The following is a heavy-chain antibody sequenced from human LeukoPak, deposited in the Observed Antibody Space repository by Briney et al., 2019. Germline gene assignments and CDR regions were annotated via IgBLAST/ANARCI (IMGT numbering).Heavy chain of an antibody. CDR2: IYYSGST. J-gene: IGHJ3*02. Sequence: SETLSLTCTVSGGSISSYYWSWIRRPPGKGLEWSGYIYYSGSTNYNNSLNSRVTISVDASKNQFSLMLSSVTPADTAVYYCVREWAVEDSFDIWGQGTMVTVSS. V-gene: IGHV4-59*01. CDR1: GGSISSYY. CDR3: VREWAVEDSFDI. D-gene: IGHD6-19*01.